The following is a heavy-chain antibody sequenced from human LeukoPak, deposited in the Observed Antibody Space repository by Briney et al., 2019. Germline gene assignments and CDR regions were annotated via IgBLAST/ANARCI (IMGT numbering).Heavy chain of an antibody. J-gene: IGHJ4*02. CDR2: VHLDGRT. V-gene: IGHV4-4*02. CDR1: GGSVINTNW. CDR3: SRESGPYSPFGH. D-gene: IGHD1-26*01. Sequence: SETLSLTCGVSGGSVINTNWWTWVRQPPGKGLEWIGEVHLDGRTNYNPSLESRLTMSVDVSGNQVSLKLTSVTAADTAIYYCSRESGPYSPFGHWGQGILVTVTT.